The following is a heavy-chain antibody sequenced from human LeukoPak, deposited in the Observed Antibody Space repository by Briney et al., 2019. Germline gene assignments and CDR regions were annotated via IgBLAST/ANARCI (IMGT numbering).Heavy chain of an antibody. CDR2: MNPNSGNT. CDR1: GYTFTSYE. V-gene: IGHV1-8*01. J-gene: IGHJ6*03. D-gene: IGHD2-2*01. CDR3: ASRVVPAASYYYYHMDV. Sequence: GASVKVSCKASGYTFTSYEINWVRQATGQGLEWMGWMNPNSGNTGYAQKFQGRVTMTRNTSISTAYMELSSLRSEDTAVYYCASRVVPAASYYYYHMDVWGKGTTVTVSS.